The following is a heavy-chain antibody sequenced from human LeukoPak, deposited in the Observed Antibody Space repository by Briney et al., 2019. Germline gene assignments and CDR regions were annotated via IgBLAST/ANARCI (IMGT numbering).Heavy chain of an antibody. V-gene: IGHV1-2*02. CDR3: ARFPAGGVVIRKYYFDY. CDR2: INPSSGGT. D-gene: IGHD3-3*01. J-gene: IGHJ4*02. CDR1: GYTFTGYY. Sequence: ASVKVSCKASGYTFTGYYMHWVRQAPGQGLEWMGWINPSSGGTNYAQKFQGRVTMTRDTSISTAYMELSRLRYDDTAVFYCARFPAGGVVIRKYYFDYWGQGTLVTVSS.